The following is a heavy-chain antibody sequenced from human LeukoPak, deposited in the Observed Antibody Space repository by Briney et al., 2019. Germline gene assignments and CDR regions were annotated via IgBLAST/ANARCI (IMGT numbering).Heavy chain of an antibody. CDR2: ISWDGGST. CDR1: GFTFDDYT. Sequence: GGSLRLSCAASGFTFDDYTMHWVRQAPGKGLEWVSLISWDGGSTYYADSVKGRFTISRDNAKNSLYLQMDSLRTDDTAVYYCARDQGPYAANSFDPWGQGTLVIVSS. V-gene: IGHV3-43*01. D-gene: IGHD2-15*01. J-gene: IGHJ5*02. CDR3: ARDQGPYAANSFDP.